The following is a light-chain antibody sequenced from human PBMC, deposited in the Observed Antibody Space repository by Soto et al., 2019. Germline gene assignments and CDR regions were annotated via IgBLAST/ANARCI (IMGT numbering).Light chain of an antibody. CDR1: QGINSW. V-gene: IGKV1D-16*01. Sequence: DVQMTQSPSSLSASVGDRVTITCRASQGINSWLAWYQQKPEKAPKSLIYAASSLQTGVPSRFSGSGSGTDFTLTISNLQPEESSTSYFQQYNIYPLTFGGGTKVEIK. J-gene: IGKJ4*01. CDR3: QQYNIYPLT. CDR2: AAS.